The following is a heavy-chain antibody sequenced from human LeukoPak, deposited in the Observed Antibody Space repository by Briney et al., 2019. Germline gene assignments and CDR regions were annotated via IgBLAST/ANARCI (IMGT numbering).Heavy chain of an antibody. J-gene: IGHJ4*02. CDR3: ARDRRYTYDY. D-gene: IGHD5-18*01. CDR1: GFTFSDYS. V-gene: IGHV3-48*01. Sequence: PGGSLRLSCAASGFTFSDYSMNWVRQAPGKGLEWVSYISSSSSTIYYADSVKGRFTISRDNAKNSLYLQMNSLRAEGTAVYYCARDRRYTYDYWGQGTLATVSS. CDR2: ISSSSSTI.